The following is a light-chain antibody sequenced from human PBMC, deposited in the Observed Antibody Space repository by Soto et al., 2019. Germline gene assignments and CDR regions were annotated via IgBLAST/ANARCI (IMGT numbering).Light chain of an antibody. CDR1: QSVRTY. J-gene: IGKJ4*01. V-gene: IGKV3-11*01. CDR3: QQRMEWPRALS. Sequence: EIVLTQSPATLSLSPGERATLSCRASQSVRTYLAWYQQRPGQAPRVLISDASNRATGIPARFSGSGSGTDFTLTISTLEPEDFAVYYCQQRMEWPRALSFGGGTKVEI. CDR2: DAS.